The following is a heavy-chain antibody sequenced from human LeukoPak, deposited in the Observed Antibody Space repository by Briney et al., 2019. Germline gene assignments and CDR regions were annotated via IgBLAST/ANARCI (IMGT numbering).Heavy chain of an antibody. CDR3: ARVDLPTVTTAHFDY. CDR1: GFTFSSYA. V-gene: IGHV3-30*04. Sequence: GGSLRLSCAASGFTFSSYAMHWVRQAPGKGLEWVAVISYDGSNKYYADSVKGRFTISRDNSKNTLYLQMNSLRAEDTAVYYCARVDLPTVTTAHFDYWGQGTLATVSS. CDR2: ISYDGSNK. D-gene: IGHD4-17*01. J-gene: IGHJ4*02.